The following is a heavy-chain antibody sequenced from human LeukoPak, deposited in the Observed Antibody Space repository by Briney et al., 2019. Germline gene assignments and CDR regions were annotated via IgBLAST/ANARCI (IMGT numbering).Heavy chain of an antibody. V-gene: IGHV4-34*01. Sequence: SETLSLTCAVYGGSFSGYYWSWIRQPPGKGLEWIGEINHSGSTNYNPSLKSRVTISVDTSKNQFSLKLSSVTAADTAVYYCARVRGKGYGDLFDYWGQGTLVTVSS. J-gene: IGHJ4*02. D-gene: IGHD4-17*01. CDR3: ARVRGKGYGDLFDY. CDR2: INHSGST. CDR1: GGSFSGYY.